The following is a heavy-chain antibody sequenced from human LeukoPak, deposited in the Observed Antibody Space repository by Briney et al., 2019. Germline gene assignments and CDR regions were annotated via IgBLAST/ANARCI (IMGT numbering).Heavy chain of an antibody. CDR3: ASLRERSYYARGFDY. Sequence: KASETLSLTCTVSGDFITASYWSWIRQPPGKGLEWIGYVYYSGSTEYNPSLRSRVTISLEMSKHQFSLKLSSVTAADTAVYYCASLRERSYYARGFDYWGQGTLVTVSS. CDR1: GDFITASY. J-gene: IGHJ4*02. V-gene: IGHV4-59*08. D-gene: IGHD1-26*01. CDR2: VYYSGST.